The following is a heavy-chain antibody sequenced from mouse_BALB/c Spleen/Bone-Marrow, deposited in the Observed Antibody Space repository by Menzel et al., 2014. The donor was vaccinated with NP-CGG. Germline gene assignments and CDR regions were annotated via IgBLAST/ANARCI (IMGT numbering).Heavy chain of an antibody. CDR1: GYTFTSYW. V-gene: IGHV1-7*01. CDR2: INPSTGYT. Sequence: QVQLQQSGAELAKPGASVMMSCKASGYTFTSYWMHWVKQRPGQALEWIGYINPSTGYTEFNQKFKDKATLTADKSSSTAYMHLSSLTSEDSAVYYRARGATVVARYFDSWGQRTTLPVSS. CDR3: ARGATVVARYFDS. D-gene: IGHD1-1*01. J-gene: IGHJ2*01.